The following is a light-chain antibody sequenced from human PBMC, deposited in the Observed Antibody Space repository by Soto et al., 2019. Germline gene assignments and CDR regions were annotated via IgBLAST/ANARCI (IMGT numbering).Light chain of an antibody. CDR2: GAS. CDR1: QSVSSN. Sequence: ETVMTQSPATQSVSPGERATLSCRASQSVSSNLAWYQQKPGQAPRLLIYGASTRATDIPARFSGSGSGTEFTLTISSLQSEDFAVYYCQQYNNWPPVTFGQGTRLEIK. J-gene: IGKJ5*01. CDR3: QQYNNWPPVT. V-gene: IGKV3-15*01.